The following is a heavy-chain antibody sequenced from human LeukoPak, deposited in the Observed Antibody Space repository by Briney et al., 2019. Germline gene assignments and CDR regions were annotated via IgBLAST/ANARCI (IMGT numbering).Heavy chain of an antibody. CDR1: GFTFSSYW. Sequence: GGSLRLSCTPSGFTFSSYWMSWVRQAPGKGLEWVANINQDGTEIYYVDSVKGRFTISRDNAETSLYLQMSSLRVEDTAVFYCARIRVNYNYAMDVWGQGTTVTVSS. CDR2: INQDGTEI. CDR3: ARIRVNYNYAMDV. J-gene: IGHJ6*02. V-gene: IGHV3-7*01.